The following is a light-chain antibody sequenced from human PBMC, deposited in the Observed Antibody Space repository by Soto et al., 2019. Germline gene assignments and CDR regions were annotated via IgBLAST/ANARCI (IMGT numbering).Light chain of an antibody. J-gene: IGLJ1*01. Sequence: QSALTQPRSVSGSPGQSVTISCTGTSTDVGHYNYVSWYQQHPGKAPKLIIYNVNKRPSGVPDRLSGSKSGNSASLTISGLQPEDDADYYCCSYAGSYTYVFGTGTKVTVL. V-gene: IGLV2-11*01. CDR3: CSYAGSYTYV. CDR2: NVN. CDR1: STDVGHYNY.